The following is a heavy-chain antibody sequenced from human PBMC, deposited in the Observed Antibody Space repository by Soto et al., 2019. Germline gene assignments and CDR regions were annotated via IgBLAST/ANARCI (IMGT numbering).Heavy chain of an antibody. D-gene: IGHD2-2*01. CDR3: AKDQRGVPAAMIFYYYYYGMDV. CDR1: GFTFSSYA. Sequence: EVQLLESGGGLVQPGGSLRLSCAASGFTFSSYAMSWVRQAPGKGLEWVSAISGSGGSTYYADSVKGRFTISRDNSKNTLYLQMNSLRAEDTAVYYCAKDQRGVPAAMIFYYYYYGMDVWGQGTTVTVSS. J-gene: IGHJ6*02. V-gene: IGHV3-23*01. CDR2: ISGSGGST.